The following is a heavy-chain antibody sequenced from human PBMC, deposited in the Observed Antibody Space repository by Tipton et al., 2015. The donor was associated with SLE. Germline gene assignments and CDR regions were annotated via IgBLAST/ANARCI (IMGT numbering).Heavy chain of an antibody. Sequence: GLVKPSETLSLTCAVYGGSFSGYYWSWIRQPPGKGLEWIGEINHSGSTNYNPSLKSRVTISVDTSKKQFSLNLTSVTAADTAEYYCVRHQAGGGWPGSFDLWGRGTLVIVSS. V-gene: IGHV4-34*01. CDR3: VRHQAGGGWPGSFDL. CDR2: INHSGST. D-gene: IGHD6-19*01. CDR1: GGSFSGYY. J-gene: IGHJ2*01.